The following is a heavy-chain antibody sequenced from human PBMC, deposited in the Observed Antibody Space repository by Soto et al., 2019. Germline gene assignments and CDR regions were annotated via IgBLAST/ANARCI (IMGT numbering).Heavy chain of an antibody. J-gene: IGHJ4*02. D-gene: IGHD5-18*01. CDR3: ARSATATYFDY. CDR2: ISYDGSNK. V-gene: IGHV3-30-3*01. CDR1: GFTFSSYA. Sequence: LRLSCAASGFTFSSYAMHWVRQAPGKGLEWVAVISYDGSNKYYADSVKGRFTISRDNSKNTLYLQMNSLRAEDTAVYYCARSATATYFDYWGQGTLVTVSS.